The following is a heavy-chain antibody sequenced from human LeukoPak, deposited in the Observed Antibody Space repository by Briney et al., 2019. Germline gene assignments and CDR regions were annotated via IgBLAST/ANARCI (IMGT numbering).Heavy chain of an antibody. V-gene: IGHV3-48*02. CDR3: ARDLEGYRGYGFDY. CDR2: ISSSSSTI. Sequence: GGSLRLSCAASGFTFSSYSMNWVRQAPGKGLEWVSYISSSSSTIYYADSVKGRVTISRDNAKNSLYLQMNSLSDEDTAVYYCARDLEGYRGYGFDYWGQGTLVTVSS. J-gene: IGHJ4*02. CDR1: GFTFSSYS. D-gene: IGHD5-18*01.